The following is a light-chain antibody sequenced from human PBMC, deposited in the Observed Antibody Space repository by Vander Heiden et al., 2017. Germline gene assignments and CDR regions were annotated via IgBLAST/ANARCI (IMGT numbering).Light chain of an antibody. J-gene: IGLJ1*01. V-gene: IGLV1-40*01. CDR3: QSYDSSLSGYV. Sequence: QSVLTQPPSVSGAPGQRVTIPCPGSSSNIGAGYDVHWYQQFPGTAPKVLIYGNSNRPAGVPDRFSGSKSGTSASLAITGLQAEDEADYYCQSYDSSLSGYVFGTGTKVTVL. CDR2: GNS. CDR1: SSNIGAGYD.